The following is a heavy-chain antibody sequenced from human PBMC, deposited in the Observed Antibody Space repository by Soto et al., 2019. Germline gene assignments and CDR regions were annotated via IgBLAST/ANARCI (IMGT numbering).Heavy chain of an antibody. CDR3: ARGDYGGNAYDAFDI. V-gene: IGHV4-34*01. CDR2: INHSGST. CDR1: GGSFSGYY. Sequence: SETLSLTCAVYGGSFSGYYWSWIRQPPGKGLEWIGEINHSGSTNYNPSLKSRVTISVDTSKNQFSLKLSSVTAADTAVYYCARGDYGGNAYDAFDIWGRGTMVTVSS. D-gene: IGHD4-17*01. J-gene: IGHJ3*02.